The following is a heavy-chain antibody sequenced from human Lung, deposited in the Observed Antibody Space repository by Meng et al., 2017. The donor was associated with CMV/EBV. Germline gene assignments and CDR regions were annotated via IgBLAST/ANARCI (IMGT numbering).Heavy chain of an antibody. CDR3: LRRSGGSV. Sequence: HGPVLESGPAPVKPSETLSLPCAVSGDSITNHNWWAWVRQPPGKGLEWIGEIPHRGSSAYNPSLKSRVSMSIDKSKNQFSLKLTSVTAADTAVYHCLRRSGGSVWGQGTLVTVSS. J-gene: IGHJ1*01. CDR2: IPHRGSS. CDR1: GDSITNHNW. D-gene: IGHD3-10*01. V-gene: IGHV4-4*02.